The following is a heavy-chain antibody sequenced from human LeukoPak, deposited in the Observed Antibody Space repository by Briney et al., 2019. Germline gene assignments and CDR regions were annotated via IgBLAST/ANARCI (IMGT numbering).Heavy chain of an antibody. D-gene: IGHD3-10*01. CDR2: IYYSGST. CDR1: GGSISSYY. V-gene: IGHV4-39*02. Sequence: SETLSLTCTVSGGSISSYYWGWIRQPPGKGLEWIGSIYYSGSTYYNPSLKSRVTISVDTSKNQFSLKLSSVTAADTAVYYCAKDVARSGSYYDYFDYWGQGTLVTVSS. J-gene: IGHJ4*02. CDR3: AKDVARSGSYYDYFDY.